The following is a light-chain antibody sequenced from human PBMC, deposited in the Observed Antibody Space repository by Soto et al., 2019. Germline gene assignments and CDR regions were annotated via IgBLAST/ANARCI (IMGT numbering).Light chain of an antibody. V-gene: IGLV1-47*01. CDR2: RNN. CDR1: SSNIGSNY. J-gene: IGLJ1*01. Sequence: QSVLTQPPSASGTPGQRVTISCFGSSSNIGSNYVYWYQQLPGTAPNLLIYRNNQRPSGVPDRFSGSKSGTSASLAISGLRSEDGADYYCAAWDDSLSAHYVFGTGTXVTVL. CDR3: AAWDDSLSAHYV.